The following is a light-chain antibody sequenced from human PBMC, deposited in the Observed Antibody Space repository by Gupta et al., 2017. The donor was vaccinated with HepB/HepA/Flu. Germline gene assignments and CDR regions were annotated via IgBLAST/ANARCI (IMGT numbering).Light chain of an antibody. CDR3: ASYTGGSTYHV. CDR2: GVS. Sequence: QSALTQPASVSGSPGQSITISCTGTSSDVGGYNYVSWYQQHPDKAPKLVIYGVSNRSSGVANRFSGSKSGNTASLTIAGLQAADEADYYCASYTGGSTYHVFGTGTKLAVV. V-gene: IGLV2-14*03. CDR1: SSDVGGYNY. J-gene: IGLJ1*01.